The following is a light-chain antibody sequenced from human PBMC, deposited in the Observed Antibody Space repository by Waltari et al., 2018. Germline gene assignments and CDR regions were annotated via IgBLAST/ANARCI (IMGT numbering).Light chain of an antibody. J-gene: IGLJ2*01. CDR3: SSYTSSSTSDVV. V-gene: IGLV2-14*01. CDR1: SSDVGGYNY. Sequence: QSALTQPASVSVPPGPAVTISCTGTSSDVGGYNYVPWYQQHPGKAPKLMIYDVSKRPSGVSNRFSGSKSGNTASLTISGLQAEDEADYYCSSYTSSSTSDVVFGGGTKLTVL. CDR2: DVS.